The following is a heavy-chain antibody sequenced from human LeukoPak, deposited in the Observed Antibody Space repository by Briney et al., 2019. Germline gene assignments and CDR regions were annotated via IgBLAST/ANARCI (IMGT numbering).Heavy chain of an antibody. D-gene: IGHD5-18*01. V-gene: IGHV1-18*01. Sequence: ASGKVSCKASGYTFTTYGISWVRQAPGHGLEWMGWISTFNGHTNYAQSRQDRVTMTTDTSTSTVYMELSSLISDDTAVYHCARVDTVNYYYYMDVWGKGTTVTVSS. J-gene: IGHJ6*03. CDR2: ISTFNGHT. CDR3: ARVDTVNYYYYMDV. CDR1: GYTFTTYG.